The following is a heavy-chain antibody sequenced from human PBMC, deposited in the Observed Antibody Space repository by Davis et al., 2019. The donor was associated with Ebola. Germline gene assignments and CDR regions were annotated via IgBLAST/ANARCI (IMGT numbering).Heavy chain of an antibody. CDR1: VITFSSYA. J-gene: IGHJ6*04. CDR3: ARDGTYRMDV. V-gene: IGHV3-21*01. CDR2: ISSDSDYI. Sequence: GSLRLSCADSVITFSSYAMTWVRQAPGKGLEWVSSISSDSDYIYYADSAKGRFTISRDNANKSLYLQMDSLRDEDTAVYYCARDGTYRMDVWGKGTTVTVSS.